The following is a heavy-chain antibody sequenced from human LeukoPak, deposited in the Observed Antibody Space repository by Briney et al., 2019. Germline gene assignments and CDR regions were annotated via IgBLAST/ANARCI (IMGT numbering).Heavy chain of an antibody. CDR2: IKEDGSEE. CDR1: GFTFSTYW. CDR3: ARSGSEIDY. V-gene: IGHV3-7*01. J-gene: IGHJ4*02. Sequence: GGSLRLSCTASGFTFSTYWMTWVRQAPGKGLEWVANIKEDGSEENYVDSVKGRFTISRDNAKNSLYLQMNSLRVEDTAVYYCARSGSEIDYWGQGALVNVSS. D-gene: IGHD1-26*01.